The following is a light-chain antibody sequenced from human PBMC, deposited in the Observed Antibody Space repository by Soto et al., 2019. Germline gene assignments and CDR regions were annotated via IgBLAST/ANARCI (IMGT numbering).Light chain of an antibody. CDR3: SSYTSSRALYV. J-gene: IGLJ1*01. Sequence: QSALTQPASVSGSPGQSITISCTGTSSDIGGSNYVSWYQHHPGKVPILMIYDVSNRPSGVSTRFSGSKSGNTASLTISGLQAEDEAYYYCSSYTSSRALYVFAAGTKVTVL. CDR2: DVS. V-gene: IGLV2-14*01. CDR1: SSDIGGSNY.